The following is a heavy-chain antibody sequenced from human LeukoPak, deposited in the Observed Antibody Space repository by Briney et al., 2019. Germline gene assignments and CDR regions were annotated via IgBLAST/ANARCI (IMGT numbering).Heavy chain of an antibody. V-gene: IGHV4-59*01. D-gene: IGHD3-3*01. CDR2: IYYSGST. J-gene: IGHJ4*02. Sequence: PSETLSLTCTVSGGSISSYYWSWIRQPPGKGLEWIGYIYYSGSTNYNPSLKSRVTISVDTSKNQFSLKLSSVTAADTAVYYCARAYDFWSGPFDYWGRGTLVTVSS. CDR1: GGSISSYY. CDR3: ARAYDFWSGPFDY.